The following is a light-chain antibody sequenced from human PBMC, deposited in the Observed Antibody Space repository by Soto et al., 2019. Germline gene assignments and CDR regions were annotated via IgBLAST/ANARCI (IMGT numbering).Light chain of an antibody. CDR1: QNINNY. J-gene: IGKJ3*01. V-gene: IGKV1-39*01. CDR3: QQSIINPHT. Sequence: DVQMTQSPSSLSASVGDTVTITRRASQNINNYVNWYQHKVGRAPKLLIYAASNLKRGVPSRFSGSGSGTDFTLTISSLQPEDFATYYCQQSIINPHTFGPGTKVDIK. CDR2: AAS.